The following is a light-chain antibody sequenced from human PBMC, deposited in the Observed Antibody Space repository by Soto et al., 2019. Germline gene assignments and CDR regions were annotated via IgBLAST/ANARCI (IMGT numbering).Light chain of an antibody. J-gene: IGKJ1*01. V-gene: IGKV3-20*01. CDR2: GAS. Sequence: EIVLTQSPGTLSLSPRERATLYCRASQSVSNAYLAWYQHNVGQSPRLLIYGASNRAPGIPDRFSGSGSGTAFTLTISRLEPEDFAVYYCQQYAASPRTFGQGTQVEVK. CDR1: QSVSNAY. CDR3: QQYAASPRT.